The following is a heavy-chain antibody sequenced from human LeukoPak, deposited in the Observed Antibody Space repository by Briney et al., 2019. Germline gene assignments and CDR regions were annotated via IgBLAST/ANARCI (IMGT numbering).Heavy chain of an antibody. CDR3: AMGAIVATIDY. D-gene: IGHD5-12*01. CDR1: GFTFSSYT. CDR2: IYSGSST. Sequence: GGSLRLSCAASGFTFSSYTMSWVRQAPGKGLEWVSLIYSGSSTYYPDSVKGRFTISRDKSKNTLYLQMSSLRVEDTAVYYCAMGAIVATIDYWGQGTLVTVSS. V-gene: IGHV3-66*01. J-gene: IGHJ4*02.